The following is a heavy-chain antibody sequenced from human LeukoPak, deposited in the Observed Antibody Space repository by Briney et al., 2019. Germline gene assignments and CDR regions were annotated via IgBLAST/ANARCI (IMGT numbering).Heavy chain of an antibody. CDR2: ISGSGDST. CDR3: AKDGCSGGRCYLKIYDFDY. Sequence: GGSLRLSCAASGFTFSSYATSWVRQAPGKGLEWVSAISGSGDSTYYADSVKGRFTISRDNSKNTLYLQMNSLRAEDTAIYYCAKDGCSGGRCYLKIYDFDYWGQATLVTVSS. CDR1: GFTFSSYA. V-gene: IGHV3-23*01. D-gene: IGHD2-15*01. J-gene: IGHJ4*02.